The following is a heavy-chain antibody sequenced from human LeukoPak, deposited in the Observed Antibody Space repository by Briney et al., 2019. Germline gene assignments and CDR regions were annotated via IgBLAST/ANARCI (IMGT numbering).Heavy chain of an antibody. J-gene: IGHJ3*02. CDR3: AILGGYDGDPSAFDI. CDR1: GGTFSSYA. CDR2: IIPIFGTA. V-gene: IGHV1-69*13. Sequence: AASVKVSCKASGGTFSSYAISWVRQAPGQGPEWMGGIIPIFGTANYAQKFQGRVTITADESTSTAYMELSSLRSEDTAVYYCAILGGYDGDPSAFDIWGQGTMVTVSS. D-gene: IGHD5-12*01.